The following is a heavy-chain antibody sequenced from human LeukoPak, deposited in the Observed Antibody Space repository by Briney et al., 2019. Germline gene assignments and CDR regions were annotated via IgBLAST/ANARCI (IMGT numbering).Heavy chain of an antibody. V-gene: IGHV3-64D*09. CDR3: ATWIRGYSFDR. D-gene: IGHD5-12*01. J-gene: IGHJ4*02. CDR2: ISSNGGNT. CDR1: GFTVSSNY. Sequence: GGSLRLSCAASGFTVSSNYMSWVRQAPGKGLEYVSSISSNGGNTYYADSVKGRFTISRDNSKNTLYLQMSSLRAEDTAVYYCATWIRGYSFDRWGQGTLVTVSS.